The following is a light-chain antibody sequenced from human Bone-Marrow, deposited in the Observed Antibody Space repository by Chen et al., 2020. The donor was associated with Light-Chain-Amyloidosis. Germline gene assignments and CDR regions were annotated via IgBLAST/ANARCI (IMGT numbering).Light chain of an antibody. Sequence: QSVPTQPPSASGTLGQRLTISSPRASSNIGIHYVDSYQHFPPAAPNHLIHSKTQRPAGVPDRLSAGTSGTYAFLPTSGLRSADEADYYCGAWDGSLSSYVFGTGTKVIVL. J-gene: IGLJ1*01. CDR3: GAWDGSLSSYV. CDR1: SSNIGIHY. V-gene: IGLV1-47*02. CDR2: SKT.